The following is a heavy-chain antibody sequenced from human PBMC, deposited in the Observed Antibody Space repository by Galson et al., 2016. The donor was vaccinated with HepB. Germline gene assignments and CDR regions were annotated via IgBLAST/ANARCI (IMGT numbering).Heavy chain of an antibody. CDR3: AGVPRNYALVLNCDP. CDR1: AGSVYNYF. V-gene: IGHV4-59*02. J-gene: IGHJ5*02. D-gene: IGHD4/OR15-4a*01. CDR2: IYYNVNT. Sequence: SETLSLTCTISAGSVYNYFWSWVRQPPGKGLEWIGYIYYNVNTNYNPSLKSRVTISVDTSMNQFSLKLHSVTAADTAVYYCAGVPRNYALVLNCDPWGQGPLGTGSS.